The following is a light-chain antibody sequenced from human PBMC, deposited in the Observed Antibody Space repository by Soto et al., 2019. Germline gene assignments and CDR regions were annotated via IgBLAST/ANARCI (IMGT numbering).Light chain of an antibody. CDR1: SSDVGGYNY. J-gene: IGLJ1*01. V-gene: IGLV2-14*01. CDR3: SSYTSSNTYV. Sequence: QPVLTQPASVSGSPGHGIAISCTGTSSDVGGYNYVSWYQHHPGKAPKLMIYEVSNRPSGVSIRFSGSKSGNTASLTISGLQAEDEADYYCSSYTSSNTYVFGTGTKLTVL. CDR2: EVS.